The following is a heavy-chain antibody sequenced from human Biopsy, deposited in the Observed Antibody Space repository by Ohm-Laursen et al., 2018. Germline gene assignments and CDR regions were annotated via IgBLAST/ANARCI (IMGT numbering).Heavy chain of an antibody. CDR3: AADINVWNVNY. CDR2: FAPENGKT. CDR1: GYTLTELF. J-gene: IGHJ4*02. Sequence: ASVKVSCKVSGYTLTELFMHWVRQAPGTGLEWMGGFAPENGKTVYAQNFQARVSMTEDTSTDTAYMELRSLRSGDTAVYYCAADINVWNVNYWGQGTQVTVSS. V-gene: IGHV1-24*01. D-gene: IGHD1-1*01.